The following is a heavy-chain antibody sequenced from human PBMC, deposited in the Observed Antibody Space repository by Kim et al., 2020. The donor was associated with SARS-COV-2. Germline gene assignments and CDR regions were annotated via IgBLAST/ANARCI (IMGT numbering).Heavy chain of an antibody. CDR3: ARDYFGELLGPVDY. Sequence: AASVKGRFTISRDNSKNTLYLQMNSLRAEDTAVYYCARDYFGELLGPVDYWGQGTLVTVSS. J-gene: IGHJ4*02. V-gene: IGHV3-30*01. D-gene: IGHD3-10*01.